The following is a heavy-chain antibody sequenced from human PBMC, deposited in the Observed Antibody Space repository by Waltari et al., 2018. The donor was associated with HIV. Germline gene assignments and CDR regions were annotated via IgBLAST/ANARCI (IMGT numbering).Heavy chain of an antibody. J-gene: IGHJ3*02. D-gene: IGHD6-13*01. Sequence: EVQLVESGGGLVKPGGSLRLSCAASAFSFSAYTINWVRQAPGKGLEWVSSISSSGTYIYYADSVKGRFSNSRDNAKNSLSLQMNSLTAEDTAVYYCARYSRAGHDFGIWGQGTMVTVSS. CDR1: AFSFSAYT. CDR3: ARYSRAGHDFGI. CDR2: ISSSGTYI. V-gene: IGHV3-21*01.